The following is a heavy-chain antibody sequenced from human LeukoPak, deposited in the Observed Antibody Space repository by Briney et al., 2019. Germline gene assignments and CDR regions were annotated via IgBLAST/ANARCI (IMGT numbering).Heavy chain of an antibody. V-gene: IGHV3-48*01. CDR2: ISSSTSAI. CDR3: ARGIAGRITTFGVLTGGYFDF. CDR1: GFTFNNFG. D-gene: IGHD3-3*01. Sequence: PGGSLRLSCTASGFTFNNFGMNWVRQAPGKGPEWVAYISSSTSAIYYADSVQGRFAISRDSGKNSLFLQMSSLRVEDTAVYYCARGIAGRITTFGVLTGGYFDFWGQGSLVTVSS. J-gene: IGHJ4*02.